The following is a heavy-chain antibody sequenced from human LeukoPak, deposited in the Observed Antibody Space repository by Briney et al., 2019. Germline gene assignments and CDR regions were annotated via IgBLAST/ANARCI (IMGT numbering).Heavy chain of an antibody. V-gene: IGHV3-30*02. CDR1: GFTFSSYG. Sequence: GGSLRLSCAASGFTFSSYGMHWVRQAPGKGLEWVAFIRYDGSNKYYADSVKGRFNISRDNSKNTLYLQMNSLRAEDMAVYYCAKGGLTAMAPKGAFDIWGQGTMVTVSS. D-gene: IGHD5-18*01. J-gene: IGHJ3*02. CDR3: AKGGLTAMAPKGAFDI. CDR2: IRYDGSNK.